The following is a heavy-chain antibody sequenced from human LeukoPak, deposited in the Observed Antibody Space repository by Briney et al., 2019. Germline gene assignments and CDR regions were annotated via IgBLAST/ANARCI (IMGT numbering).Heavy chain of an antibody. CDR1: GFSFSTDS. J-gene: IGHJ4*02. D-gene: IGHD1-26*01. CDR3: ARDTRSLIDY. CDR2: ISSNSATT. Sequence: GGSLRLSCAASGFSFSTDSMNWVRQVPGKGLEWISYISSNSATTHYADSVKGRFTISRDNAKNSLYLHMNSLRADDAAVYCCARDTRSLIDYWGQGTLVTFSS. V-gene: IGHV3-48*01.